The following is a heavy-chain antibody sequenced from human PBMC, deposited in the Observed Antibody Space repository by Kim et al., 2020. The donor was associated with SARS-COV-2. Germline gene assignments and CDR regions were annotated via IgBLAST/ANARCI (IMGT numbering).Heavy chain of an antibody. D-gene: IGHD3-10*01. V-gene: IGHV4-59*13. CDR2: IYYSGST. J-gene: IGHJ5*02. Sequence: SETLSLTCTVSGGSISSYYWSWIRQPPGKGLEWIGYIYYSGSTNYNPSLKSRVTISVDTSKNQFSLKLSSVTAADTAVYYCARDVGRGSGSYYSVGGWFDPWGQGTLVTVSS. CDR3: ARDVGRGSGSYYSVGGWFDP. CDR1: GGSISSYY.